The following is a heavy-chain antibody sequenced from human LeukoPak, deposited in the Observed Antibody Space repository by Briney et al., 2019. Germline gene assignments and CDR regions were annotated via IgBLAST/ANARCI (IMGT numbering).Heavy chain of an antibody. V-gene: IGHV4-34*01. CDR3: ARGEYSGSYHHYYYYMDV. CDR1: GGSISSYY. Sequence: PSETVSLTCTVSGGSISSYYWSWIRQPPGKGLEWIGEINHSGSTNYNPSLKSRVTISVDTSKNQFSLKLSSVTAADTAVYYCARGEYSGSYHHYYYYMDVWGKGTTVTVSS. D-gene: IGHD1-26*01. J-gene: IGHJ6*03. CDR2: INHSGST.